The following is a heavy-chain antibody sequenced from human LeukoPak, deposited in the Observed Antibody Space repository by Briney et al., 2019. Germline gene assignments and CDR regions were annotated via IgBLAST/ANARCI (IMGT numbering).Heavy chain of an antibody. CDR1: GGSFSGYY. V-gene: IGHV4-34*01. CDR2: INHVGAT. J-gene: IGHJ6*03. D-gene: IGHD6-6*01. Sequence: SETLSLTCAVYGGSFSGYYWSWIRQPPEKGLEWIGEINHVGATNYNPSLKSRVTISVDTSKNQFSLKLSSVTAADTAVYYCARGRKLDTYYYYYYMDVWGKGTTVTVSS. CDR3: ARGRKLDTYYYYYYMDV.